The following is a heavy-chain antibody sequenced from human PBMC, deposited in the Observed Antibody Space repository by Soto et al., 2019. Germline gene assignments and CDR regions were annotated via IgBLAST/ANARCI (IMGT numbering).Heavy chain of an antibody. J-gene: IGHJ4*02. CDR3: EAHFDY. CDR1: AGSFSSYT. V-gene: IGHV1-69*02. Sequence: SVKVACKAVAGSFSSYTISSVRQAPGQGLEWMERIIPILGIANYAQKFQGRVTITADKSTSTAYMELSSLRSEDTAVYYCEAHFDYWGLGTLVTVSS. CDR2: IIPILGIA.